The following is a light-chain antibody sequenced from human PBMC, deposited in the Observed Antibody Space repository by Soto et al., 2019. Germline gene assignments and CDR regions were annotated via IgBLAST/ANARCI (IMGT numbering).Light chain of an antibody. CDR2: QDS. CDR1: KLGDKY. J-gene: IGLJ1*01. V-gene: IGLV3-1*01. CDR3: QAWDSSTLYV. Sequence: SSELTQPPSVSVSPGQTASITCSGAKLGDKYACWYQQKPGQSPVLVIYQDSKRPSGIPERFSGSNSGNTATLTISGTQAMDEADYYCQAWDSSTLYVFGTGTKVTVL.